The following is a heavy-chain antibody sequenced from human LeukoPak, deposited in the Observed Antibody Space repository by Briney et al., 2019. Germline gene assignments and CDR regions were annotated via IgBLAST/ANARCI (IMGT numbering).Heavy chain of an antibody. CDR1: GDSVSSNSAA. CDR2: TYYRSKWYN. D-gene: IGHD3-22*01. J-gene: IGHJ4*02. V-gene: IGHV6-1*01. CDR3: ARDPENYYDSSGGMEFDY. Sequence: SQTLSLTCAISGDSVSSNSAAWNWIRQSPSRGLEWLGRTYYRSKWYNDYAVSVKSRITINPDTSKNQFSLQLNSVTPEDTAMYYCARDPENYYDSSGGMEFDYWGQGTLVTVSS.